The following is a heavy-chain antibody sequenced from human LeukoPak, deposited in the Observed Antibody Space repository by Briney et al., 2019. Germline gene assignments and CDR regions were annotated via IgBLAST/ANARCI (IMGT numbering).Heavy chain of an antibody. CDR3: ARDYGYFSGHNLDAYDI. D-gene: IGHD2-15*01. Sequence: SGGSLRLSCVASGLSFSSYWMTWVRQAPGKALEWVANIKEDGSAKSYVDSVKGRFTISRDNAKNSLYLQMDSLRVEDTAVYYFARDYGYFSGHNLDAYDIWGQGTTVTVSS. J-gene: IGHJ3*02. V-gene: IGHV3-7*01. CDR1: GLSFSSYW. CDR2: IKEDGSAK.